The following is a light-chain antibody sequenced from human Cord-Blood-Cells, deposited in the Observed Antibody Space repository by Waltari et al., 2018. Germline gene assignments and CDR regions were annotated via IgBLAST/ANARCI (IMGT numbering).Light chain of an antibody. CDR3: QSADSSGTYPV. J-gene: IGLJ3*02. CDR2: KDS. CDR1: ALPKQY. V-gene: IGLV3-25*02. Sequence: LTQPPSVSVSTGQTARITCSGDALPKQYAYWYQPKPGQAPVLVIYKDSERPSGIPERFSGPSSGTTVTLTISGVPAEDEADYYCQSADSSGTYPVLVGGTKLTVL.